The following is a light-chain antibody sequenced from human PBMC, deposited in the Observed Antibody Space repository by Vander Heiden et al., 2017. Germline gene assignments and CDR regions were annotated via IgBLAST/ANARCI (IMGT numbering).Light chain of an antibody. V-gene: IGLV3-1*01. CDR2: QDS. CDR1: NLGTKF. CDR3: QAWDSNTVL. J-gene: IGLJ2*01. Sequence: SSEVTQPPSVSVSPGQTVSTTCPGENLGTKFAPWYQQKPGQSPVLVIDQDSRRPAEIAERFSGSNSGNTATLTISGTQTMDEADYYCQAWDSNTVLCGGGTKLTVL.